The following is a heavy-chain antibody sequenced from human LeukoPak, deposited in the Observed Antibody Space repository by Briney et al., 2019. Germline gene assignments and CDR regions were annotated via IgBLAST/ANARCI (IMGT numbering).Heavy chain of an antibody. CDR1: GFTFSSYS. D-gene: IGHD3-22*01. J-gene: IGHJ3*02. Sequence: GGSLRLSCAASGFTFSSYSMNWVRQAPGKGLEWVSYISSSSSTIYYADSVKGRFTISRDNAKNTLYLQMNSLRAEDTAVYYCAKFNIGSSGDAFDIWGQGTMVTVSS. CDR2: ISSSSSTI. V-gene: IGHV3-48*01. CDR3: AKFNIGSSGDAFDI.